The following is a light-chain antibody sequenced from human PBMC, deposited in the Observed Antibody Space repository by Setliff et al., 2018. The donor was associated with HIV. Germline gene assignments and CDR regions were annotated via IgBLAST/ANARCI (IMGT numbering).Light chain of an antibody. CDR2: DDS. V-gene: IGLV3-21*03. CDR1: NIGRKS. J-gene: IGLJ2*01. CDR3: QVWDSSSDHVV. Sequence: YELTQPPSESVAPGKTARITCGGNNIGRKSVHWYQQKPGQAPVLVVYDDSDRPSGIPERFSGSNSGNTATLTISRVEAGDEADYYCQVWDSSSDHVVFGGGTKVTV.